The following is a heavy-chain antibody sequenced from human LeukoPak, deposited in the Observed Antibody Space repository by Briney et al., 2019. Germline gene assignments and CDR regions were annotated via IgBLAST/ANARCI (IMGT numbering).Heavy chain of an antibody. Sequence: SETLSLTCAVYGGSFSGYYWSCIRHPPEKGLEWMGEFNHSGSTKYNTPLKSRVTISVVTSKNQFSLKASSVTAADTTVYFCARDPAGPYWGQGNLVTVSS. CDR2: FNHSGST. CDR3: ARDPAGPY. J-gene: IGHJ4*02. V-gene: IGHV4-34*01. CDR1: GGSFSGYY.